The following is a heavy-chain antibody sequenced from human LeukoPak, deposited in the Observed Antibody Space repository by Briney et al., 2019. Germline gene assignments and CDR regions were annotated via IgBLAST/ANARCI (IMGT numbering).Heavy chain of an antibody. J-gene: IGHJ4*02. CDR3: VRDSRPGGAMGLYHNFDF. V-gene: IGHV3-7*01. CDR2: IKEDGSEE. D-gene: IGHD3-16*01. CDR1: GFTFSDYY. Sequence: GSLRLSCTASGFTFSDYYMSWIRQAPGKGLEWVANIKEDGSEEYHVDSVKGRFTISRDNTKSSLFLQMNSLRGDDTAVYYCVRDSRPGGAMGLYHNFDFWGQGTLVTVSS.